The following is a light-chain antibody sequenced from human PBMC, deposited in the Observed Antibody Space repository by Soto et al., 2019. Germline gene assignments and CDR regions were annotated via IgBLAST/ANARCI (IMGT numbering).Light chain of an antibody. CDR1: SNDIGGYNL. CDR2: EAS. CDR3: CSFAGGATFV. J-gene: IGLJ2*01. V-gene: IGLV2-23*02. Sequence: QSALTQPASVSGSPGQSITISCTGTSNDIGGYNLVSWYQQHPGKAPKLIIYEASERPSGVSDRFSGSRSGNTASLIISTLQAEDEADYSCCSFAGGATFVFGGGTKLTVL.